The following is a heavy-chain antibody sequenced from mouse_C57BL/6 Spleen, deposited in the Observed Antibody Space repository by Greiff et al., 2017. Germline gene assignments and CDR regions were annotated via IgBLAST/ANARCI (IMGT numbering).Heavy chain of an antibody. D-gene: IGHD1-1*01. CDR3: ARGTTVVAQAAWFAY. Sequence: EVKLMESGGGLVKPGGSLKLSCAASGFTFSSYAMSWVRQTPEKRLEWVATISDGGSYTYYPDNVKGRFTISRDNAKNNLYLQMSHLKSEDTAMYYCARGTTVVAQAAWFAYWGQGTLVTVSA. J-gene: IGHJ3*01. V-gene: IGHV5-4*03. CDR1: GFTFSSYA. CDR2: ISDGGSYT.